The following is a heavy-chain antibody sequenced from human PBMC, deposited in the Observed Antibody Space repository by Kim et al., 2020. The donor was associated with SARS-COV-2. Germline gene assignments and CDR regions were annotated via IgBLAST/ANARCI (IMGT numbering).Heavy chain of an antibody. CDR1: GFTFSTYA. CDR2: ISASGGST. J-gene: IGHJ4*02. V-gene: IGHV3-23*01. D-gene: IGHD1-1*01. Sequence: GGSLRLSCAASGFTFSTYAMSWVRQAPGKGLEWVSTISASGGSTYYADSVKGRFTISRDTSKNTLYLQMNSLRGEDTAVYYCATGMILTDWGQGTRVTVS. CDR3: ATGMILTD.